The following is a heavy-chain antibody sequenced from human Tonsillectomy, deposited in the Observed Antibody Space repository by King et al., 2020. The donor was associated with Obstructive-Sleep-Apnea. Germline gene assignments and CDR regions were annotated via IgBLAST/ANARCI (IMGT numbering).Heavy chain of an antibody. Sequence: QLQESGPGLVKPSETLSLTCTVSGGSISSYYWSWIRQPPGKRLEWIGYISYAGSTNYNPSLKSRVTMSVDTSKNQFSLKLSSVTAADTAVYFCARNLAYDALPAASGDYWGQGTLVTVSS. CDR3: ARNLAYDALPAASGDY. CDR2: ISYAGST. V-gene: IGHV4-59*08. J-gene: IGHJ4*02. D-gene: IGHD2-2*01. CDR1: GGSISSYY.